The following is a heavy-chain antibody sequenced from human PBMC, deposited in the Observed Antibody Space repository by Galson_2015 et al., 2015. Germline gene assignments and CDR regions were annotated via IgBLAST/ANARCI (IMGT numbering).Heavy chain of an antibody. CDR1: GFTFSSYA. CDR2: ISYDGSNK. V-gene: IGHV3-30*18. CDR3: AKDGGYCSSTSCYSYYYYYMDV. J-gene: IGHJ6*03. Sequence: SLRLSCAASGFTFSSYAMSWVRQAPGKGLEWVAVISYDGSNKYYADSVKGRFTISRDNSKNTLYLQMNSLRAEDTAVYYCAKDGGYCSSTSCYSYYYYYMDVWGKGTTVTVSS. D-gene: IGHD2-2*02.